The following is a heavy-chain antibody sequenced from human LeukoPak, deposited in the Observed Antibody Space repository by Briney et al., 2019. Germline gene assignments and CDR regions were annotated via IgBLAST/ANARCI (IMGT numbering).Heavy chain of an antibody. V-gene: IGHV3-23*01. Sequence: PGGSLSLSCAPSGFTFSSYATSWVRQAPEEGLEWVSAISCCGDSTYYTDSGKGRFTISRENSKNTLYLQMNSLRAEDTAVYYCAKHMSNYDFWSGPWTYYGMDVWGQGTTVTVSS. J-gene: IGHJ6*02. CDR1: GFTFSSYA. CDR2: ISCCGDST. D-gene: IGHD3-3*01. CDR3: AKHMSNYDFWSGPWTYYGMDV.